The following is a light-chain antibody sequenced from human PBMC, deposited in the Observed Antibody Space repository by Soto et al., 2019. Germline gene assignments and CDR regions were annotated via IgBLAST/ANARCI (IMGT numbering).Light chain of an antibody. CDR3: QQRSKFLWT. J-gene: IGKJ1*01. CDR1: QSVSNY. CDR2: DTS. V-gene: IGKV3-11*01. Sequence: EIVLTQSPATLSLSPGERATLSCWASQSVSNYLAWYQQKPGQAPRLLMYDTSNRAPGIPARFSGSGSGTDFTLTINSLEPEDFAVYFCQQRSKFLWTFGQGTKVEI.